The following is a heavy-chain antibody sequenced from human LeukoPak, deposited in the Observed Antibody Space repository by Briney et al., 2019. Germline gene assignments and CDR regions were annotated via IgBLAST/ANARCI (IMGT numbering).Heavy chain of an antibody. V-gene: IGHV3-13*01. J-gene: IGHJ4*02. D-gene: IGHD3-10*01. Sequence: GGSLRLSCAASGFTFSNYDMHWVRQVTGKGLEWVSAIGAAGDTYYPDSTKGRFTISRDNAKNSLELQMNSLSAGDTAVYYCARWDSGRYPDWGQGTLVTVSS. CDR2: IGAAGDT. CDR1: GFTFSNYD. CDR3: ARWDSGRYPD.